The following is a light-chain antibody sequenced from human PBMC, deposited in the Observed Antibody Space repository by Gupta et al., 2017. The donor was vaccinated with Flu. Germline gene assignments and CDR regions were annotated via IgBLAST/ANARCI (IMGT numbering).Light chain of an antibody. CDR1: SSNIGSKT. V-gene: IGLV1-44*01. CDR3: ASWDDSLKGPV. CDR2: SNN. Sequence: SSSNIGSKTVTWYQQFPGSAPQLLIFSNNHRPSEVPDRFSGSKSGTSASLAISGVQSEDEATYYCASWDDSLKGPVFGGGTKLTVL. J-gene: IGLJ2*01.